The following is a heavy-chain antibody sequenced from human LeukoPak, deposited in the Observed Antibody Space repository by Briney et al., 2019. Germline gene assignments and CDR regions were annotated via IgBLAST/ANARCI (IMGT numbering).Heavy chain of an antibody. CDR2: IKTDGSLI. Sequence: GGSLRLSCVASGFTFSSYWMTWVRQAPGKGLEWVANIKTDGSLIYYVDSVKGRFTISRDNAKNSLYLQMNSLRAEDTAVYYCARGTMFPYYFDYWGQGTLVTVSS. J-gene: IGHJ4*02. CDR1: GFTFSSYW. V-gene: IGHV3-7*01. CDR3: ARGTMFPYYFDY. D-gene: IGHD3-10*02.